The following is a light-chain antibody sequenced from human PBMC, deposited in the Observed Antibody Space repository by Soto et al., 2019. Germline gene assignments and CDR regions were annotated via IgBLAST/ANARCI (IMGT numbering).Light chain of an antibody. V-gene: IGKV3-11*01. J-gene: IGKJ5*01. CDR2: DAY. Sequence: EVVLTQSPVTLSLSPGERATLSCRASQSFRGLLAWYQQKPGQAPRLLIYDAYNRATGIPPRFSGSGPGTDFTLTISSLEAEDYAVYYCQQRHMWPITFGQGTRLEIK. CDR1: QSFRGL. CDR3: QQRHMWPIT.